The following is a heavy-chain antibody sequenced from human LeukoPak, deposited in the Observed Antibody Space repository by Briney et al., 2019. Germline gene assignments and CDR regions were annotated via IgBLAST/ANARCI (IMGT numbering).Heavy chain of an antibody. CDR1: GYTFTTHD. V-gene: IGHV1-8*01. D-gene: IGHD7-27*01. CDR3: VRTPPNWGFDY. J-gene: IGHJ4*02. CDR2: MSPNSGDT. Sequence: ASVKVSCKASGYTFTTHDINWVRQATGQGLEWLGWMSPNSGDTGYAQKFQGRVTMTSDSSISTAYMELSSLRSEDTAIYYCVRTPPNWGFDYWGQGTLVTVST.